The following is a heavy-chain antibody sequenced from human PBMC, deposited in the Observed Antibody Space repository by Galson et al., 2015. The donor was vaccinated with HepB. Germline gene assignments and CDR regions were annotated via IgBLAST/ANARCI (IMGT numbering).Heavy chain of an antibody. J-gene: IGHJ5*02. V-gene: IGHV3-7*03. Sequence: SLRLSCAASGFTFMNYWMSWVRQAPGNGLEWVAGIKQDGSEKYYVDSVEGRFTISRDNARNSLSLQMNRLRPEDTAVYYCVTNDNWGWGSWGQGTLVTVSS. D-gene: IGHD7-27*01. CDR3: VTNDNWGWGS. CDR2: IKQDGSEK. CDR1: GFTFMNYW.